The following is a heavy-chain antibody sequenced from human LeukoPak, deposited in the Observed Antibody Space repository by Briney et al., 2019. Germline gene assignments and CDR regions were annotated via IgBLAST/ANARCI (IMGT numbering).Heavy chain of an antibody. CDR1: GFTFSDYY. CDR3: AREVSFLDYYDGDY. Sequence: KPGGSLRLSCAASGFTFSDYYMSWIRQAPGKGLEWVSYISSSGSTIYYADSVKGRFTISRDNAKNSLYLQMNSPRAEDTAVYYCAREVSFLDYYDGDYWGQGTLVTVSS. D-gene: IGHD3-22*01. J-gene: IGHJ4*02. CDR2: ISSSGSTI. V-gene: IGHV3-11*01.